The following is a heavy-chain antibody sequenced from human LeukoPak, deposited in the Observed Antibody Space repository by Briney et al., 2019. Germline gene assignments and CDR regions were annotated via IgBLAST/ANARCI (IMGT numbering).Heavy chain of an antibody. J-gene: IGHJ4*02. Sequence: GGSLRLSCAASGFTFSSYAMHWVRQAPGKGLEWVAVISYDGSNKYYADSVKGRFTISRDNSKNTLYLQMNSLRAEDTAVYYCARGNYVGNYDFWSGYSPDFDYWGQGTLVTVSS. CDR3: ARGNYVGNYDFWSGYSPDFDY. D-gene: IGHD3-3*01. V-gene: IGHV3-30-3*01. CDR1: GFTFSSYA. CDR2: ISYDGSNK.